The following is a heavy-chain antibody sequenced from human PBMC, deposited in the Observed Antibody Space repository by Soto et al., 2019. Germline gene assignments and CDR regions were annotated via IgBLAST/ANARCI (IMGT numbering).Heavy chain of an antibody. Sequence: QVQLVQSGAEVKKPGSSVKVSCKASGGTFSSYTISWVRQAPGQGLEWMGRIIPILGIANYAQKFQGRVTITAVQCTSTAYMELSSLRSEDTAVYYCAGDDDGSGSRTGDWGQGTLVTVSS. CDR1: GGTFSSYT. V-gene: IGHV1-69*02. J-gene: IGHJ4*02. CDR3: AGDDDGSGSRTGD. D-gene: IGHD3-10*01. CDR2: IIPILGIA.